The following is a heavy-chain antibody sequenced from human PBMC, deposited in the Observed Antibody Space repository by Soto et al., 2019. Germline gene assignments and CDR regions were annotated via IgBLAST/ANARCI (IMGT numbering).Heavy chain of an antibody. Sequence: TLSLTCTVSGGSISSYYWSLIRQPPGKGLEWIGYIYYSGSTNYNPSLKSRVTISVGTSKNQFSLKLSSVTAADTAVYYCARAYGGYADYWGQGALVTVPQ. CDR2: IYYSGST. CDR3: ARAYGGYADY. V-gene: IGHV4-59*01. D-gene: IGHD5-12*01. CDR1: GGSISSYY. J-gene: IGHJ4*02.